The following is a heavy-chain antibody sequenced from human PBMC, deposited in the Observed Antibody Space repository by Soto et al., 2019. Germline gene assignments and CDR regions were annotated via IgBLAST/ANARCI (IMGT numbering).Heavy chain of an antibody. CDR3: ARAHTIAAALMDV. D-gene: IGHD6-13*01. CDR2: IYYSGST. J-gene: IGHJ6*02. CDR1: GGSISSYY. V-gene: IGHV4-59*01. Sequence: SETLSLTCTVSGGSISSYYWSWIRQPPGKGLEWIGYIYYSGSTNYNPSLKSRVTISVDTSKNQFSLKLSSVTAADTAVYYCARAHTIAAALMDVWGQGTTVIVSS.